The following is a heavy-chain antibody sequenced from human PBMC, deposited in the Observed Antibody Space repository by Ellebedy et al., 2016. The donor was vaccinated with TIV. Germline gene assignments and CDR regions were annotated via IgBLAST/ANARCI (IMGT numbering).Heavy chain of an antibody. D-gene: IGHD6-19*01. V-gene: IGHV1-69*13. CDR1: GVTFSSHA. CDR3: SINIGYSNGPSEY. Sequence: ASVKVSCKASGVTFSSHAISWVRQAPGQGLEWMGGIIGLFGTTKYAQKFQGRSTITADQLTTTSYMELRGLTFEDTAVYFLSINIGYSNGPSEYWGKGSLVTVSS. CDR2: IIGLFGTT. J-gene: IGHJ4*02.